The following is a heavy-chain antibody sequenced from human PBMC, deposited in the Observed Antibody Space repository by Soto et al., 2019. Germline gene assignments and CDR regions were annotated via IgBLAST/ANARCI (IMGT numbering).Heavy chain of an antibody. Sequence: GVSLRVSWAAAGRICSNYGRRWVRQTTGKGLVWVSRINTDGSITDYADSVKGRFTVSRDNAKNTMYLQMNSLTADDTAVYYCARDTNGLHYWGQGTLVTVSS. CDR1: GRICSNYG. J-gene: IGHJ4*02. CDR2: INTDGSIT. CDR3: ARDTNGLHY. D-gene: IGHD2-8*01. V-gene: IGHV3-74*01.